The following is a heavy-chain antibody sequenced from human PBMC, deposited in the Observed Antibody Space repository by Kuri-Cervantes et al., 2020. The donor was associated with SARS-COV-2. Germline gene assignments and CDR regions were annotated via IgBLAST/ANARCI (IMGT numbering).Heavy chain of an antibody. CDR1: GFTFSSYW. J-gene: IGHJ4*02. CDR2: INSDGSST. V-gene: IGHV3-74*01. D-gene: IGHD6-13*01. Sequence: GESLKISCAASGFTFSSYWMSWVRQAPGKGLVWVSRINSDGSSTSYADSVKGRFTISRDNAKNTLYLQMNSLRAEDTAVYYCARAYSSSYVLYFDYWGQGTLVTVSS. CDR3: ARAYSSSYVLYFDY.